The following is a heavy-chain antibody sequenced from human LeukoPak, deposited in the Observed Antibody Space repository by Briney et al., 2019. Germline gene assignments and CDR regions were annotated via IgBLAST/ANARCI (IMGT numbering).Heavy chain of an antibody. CDR3: ARGSVMYYNILTSRYYYGMDV. D-gene: IGHD3-9*01. V-gene: IGHV3-48*03. Sequence: SGGSQRLSCAASGFTFSSYEMNWVRQAPGKGLEWVSYISSSGSTIYYADSVKGRFTISRDNAKNSLYLQMNSLRAEDTAVYYCARGSVMYYNILTSRYYYGMDVWGQGTTVTVSS. J-gene: IGHJ6*02. CDR2: ISSSGSTI. CDR1: GFTFSSYE.